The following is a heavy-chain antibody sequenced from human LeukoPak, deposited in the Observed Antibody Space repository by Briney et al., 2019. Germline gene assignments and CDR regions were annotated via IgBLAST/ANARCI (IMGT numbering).Heavy chain of an antibody. V-gene: IGHV7-4-1*02. CDR2: INTNTGSP. Sequence: ASVKVSCKASGYTFSTYPMNWVRQAPGQGLEWMGWINTNTGSPTYAQGLTGRFVFSLDTSVSTAFLQINSLKAEDTALYHCVSGIDTTGYFNYWGQGTLVTVSS. D-gene: IGHD3-22*01. CDR3: VSGIDTTGYFNY. J-gene: IGHJ4*02. CDR1: GYTFSTYP.